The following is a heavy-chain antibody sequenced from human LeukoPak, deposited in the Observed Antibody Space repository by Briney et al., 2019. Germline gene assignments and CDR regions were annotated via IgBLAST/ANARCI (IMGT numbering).Heavy chain of an antibody. J-gene: IGHJ4*02. V-gene: IGHV4-59*01. D-gene: IGHD2-15*01. CDR3: ARSVCSGGSCYSYYFDY. CDR2: IYSSGST. Sequence: SETLSLTCTVSGGSISNYHWSWIRQPPGKGLEWIGYIYSSGSTNYNPSLKSRVTISVDTSKNQFSLRLSSVTAADTAVYYCARSVCSGGSCYSYYFDYWGQGTLVTVSS. CDR1: GGSISNYH.